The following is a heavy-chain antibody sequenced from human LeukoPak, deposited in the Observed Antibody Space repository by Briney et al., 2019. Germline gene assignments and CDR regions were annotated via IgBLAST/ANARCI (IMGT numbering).Heavy chain of an antibody. Sequence: ASVKVSCKASGYTFTSYGISWVRQAPGQGLEWMGWISAYNGNTNYAQKLQGRVTMTEDTSTDTAYMELSSLRSEDTAVYYCATLDGSLRKNWFDPWGQGTLVTVSS. CDR2: ISAYNGNT. J-gene: IGHJ5*02. V-gene: IGHV1-18*04. CDR1: GYTFTSYG. CDR3: ATLDGSLRKNWFDP. D-gene: IGHD1-1*01.